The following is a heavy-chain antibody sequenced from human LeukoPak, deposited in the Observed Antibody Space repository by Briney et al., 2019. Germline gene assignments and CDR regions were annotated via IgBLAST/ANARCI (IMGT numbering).Heavy chain of an antibody. D-gene: IGHD3-22*01. J-gene: IGHJ4*02. Sequence: PGGSLRLSCAVSGITLSNYGMSWVRQAPGKGLEWVAGISDSGGSTNYADSVKGRFTISRDIPKNTLYLQMNRLRAEDTAVYVCARRGVVIRVILVGFHKEAFYFDSWGQGALVTVSS. CDR1: GITLSNYG. V-gene: IGHV3-23*01. CDR3: ARRGVVIRVILVGFHKEAFYFDS. CDR2: ISDSGGST.